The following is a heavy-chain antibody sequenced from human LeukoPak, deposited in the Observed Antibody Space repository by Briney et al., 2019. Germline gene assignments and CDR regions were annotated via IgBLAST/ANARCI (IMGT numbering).Heavy chain of an antibody. CDR2: ISAYNGNT. D-gene: IGHD1-26*01. Sequence: ASVKVSCKASGYTFTSYGISWVRQAPGQGLEWMGWISAYNGNTNYAQRLQGRVTMTTDTSTSTAYMELRSLRSDDTAVYYCARLPGGLPPYYFDYWGQGTLVTVSS. CDR3: ARLPGGLPPYYFDY. V-gene: IGHV1-18*01. J-gene: IGHJ4*02. CDR1: GYTFTSYG.